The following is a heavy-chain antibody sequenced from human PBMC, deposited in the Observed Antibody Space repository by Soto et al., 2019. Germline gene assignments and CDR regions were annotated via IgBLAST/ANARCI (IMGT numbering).Heavy chain of an antibody. V-gene: IGHV3-30-3*01. D-gene: IGHD1-26*01. CDR1: GFDFGDFG. J-gene: IGHJ4*02. CDR3: ARAVDAATDPLDY. Sequence: SLRLSCAVSGFDFGDFGGPWVRQTPGKGPEWVAVTSDGGDIQYYAAAVKGRFTISRDNSKNTLYLQMTSLRSEDAAVYFCARAVDAATDPLDYWGQGTFVTVSS. CDR2: TSDGGDIQ.